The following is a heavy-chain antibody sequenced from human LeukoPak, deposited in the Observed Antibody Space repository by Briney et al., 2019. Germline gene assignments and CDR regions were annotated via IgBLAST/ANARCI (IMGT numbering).Heavy chain of an antibody. CDR1: GFTFSSYS. D-gene: IGHD3-10*01. Sequence: GGSLRLSCAASGFTFSSYSMNWVRQAPGKGLEWVSSISSSSNSIYYADSMKGRFTISRDNAKNSLYLQMNSLRAEDTAVYFCARVSSGITHNDWGQGTLVTVSS. CDR3: ARVSSGITHND. CDR2: ISSSSNSI. V-gene: IGHV3-21*01. J-gene: IGHJ4*02.